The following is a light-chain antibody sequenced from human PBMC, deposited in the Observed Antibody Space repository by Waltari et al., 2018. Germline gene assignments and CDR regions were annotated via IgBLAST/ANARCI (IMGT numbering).Light chain of an antibody. CDR3: QQYSSFPIT. Sequence: TCRASQKIDTWLAWYQQKPGKAPKLLIFKASNLESGVPSKFSGSGSGTEFTLTISTLEPDDFATYYCQQYSSFPITFGHGTRLEIK. J-gene: IGKJ5*01. V-gene: IGKV1-5*03. CDR2: KAS. CDR1: QKIDTW.